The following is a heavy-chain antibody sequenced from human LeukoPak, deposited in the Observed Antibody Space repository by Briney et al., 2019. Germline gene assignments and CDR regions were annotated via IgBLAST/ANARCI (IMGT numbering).Heavy chain of an antibody. D-gene: IGHD5-18*01. J-gene: IGHJ6*03. CDR3: ARTEESGYSYRYFGYYYYMDV. Sequence: SETLSLTCGVYGGSYSDYYWSWIRQPPGKGLEWIGYIYYSGSTHYNPSLKSRVTISVDTSKNQFSLKLSSVTAADTAVYYCARTEESGYSYRYFGYYYYMDVWGKGTTVTVSS. CDR1: GGSYSDYY. CDR2: IYYSGST. V-gene: IGHV4-59*01.